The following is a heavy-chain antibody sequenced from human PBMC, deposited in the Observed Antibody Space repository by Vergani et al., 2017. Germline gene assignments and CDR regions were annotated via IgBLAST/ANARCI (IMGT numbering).Heavy chain of an antibody. J-gene: IGHJ6*02. CDR2: SNAGNGNT. CDR3: ATEMATMRPQNFYYYYGMDV. CDR1: GYTFTSYA. D-gene: IGHD5-24*01. Sequence: QVQLVQSGAEVKKPGASVKVSCKASGYTFTSYAMHWVRQAPGQRLEWMGWSNAGNGNTKYSQEFQGRVTITRDTSASTAYMELSSLRFEDMAVYYCATEMATMRPQNFYYYYGMDVWGQGTTVTVSS. V-gene: IGHV1-3*02.